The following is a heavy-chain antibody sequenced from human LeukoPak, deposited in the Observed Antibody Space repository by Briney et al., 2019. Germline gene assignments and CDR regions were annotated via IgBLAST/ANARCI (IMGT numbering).Heavy chain of an antibody. Sequence: SETLSLTCTVSGGSISSYYWSWIRQPAGKGLEWIGCIYTSGSTNYNPSLKSRVTMSVDTSKNQFSLKLNSVTAADTAVYYCARDQYGSGTYSPFTYWFDPWGQGTLVTVSS. CDR1: GGSISSYY. CDR2: IYTSGST. D-gene: IGHD3-10*01. J-gene: IGHJ5*02. CDR3: ARDQYGSGTYSPFTYWFDP. V-gene: IGHV4-4*07.